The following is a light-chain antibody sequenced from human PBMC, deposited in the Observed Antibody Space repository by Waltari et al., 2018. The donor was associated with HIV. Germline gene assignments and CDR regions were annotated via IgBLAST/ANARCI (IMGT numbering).Light chain of an antibody. CDR3: QQYYSSLWT. CDR2: TAS. CDR1: QDISNS. V-gene: IGKV1-NL1*01. Sequence: DIQMTQSPSSLSASVGDRVTITCRASQDISNSLAWYQQKVGEAPKLLLYTASLLESGVPSRFSGRGSGTVYTLTTSSLQPEDFATYYCQQYYSSLWTFGQGTKVEIK. J-gene: IGKJ1*01.